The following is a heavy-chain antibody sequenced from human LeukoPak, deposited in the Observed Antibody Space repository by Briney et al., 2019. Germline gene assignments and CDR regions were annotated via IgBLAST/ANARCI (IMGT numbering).Heavy chain of an antibody. CDR1: GFTFSSYW. J-gene: IGHJ4*02. V-gene: IGHV3-7*01. CDR3: ARDPPRTRIAAAGTGVWY. CDR2: IKQDGSEK. D-gene: IGHD6-13*01. Sequence: GGSLRLSCAASGFTFSSYWMSWVRQAPGKGLEWVANIKQDGSEKYYVDSVKGRFTISRDNAKNSLYLQMNSLRAEDTAVYYCARDPPRTRIAAAGTGVWYWGQGTLVTVSS.